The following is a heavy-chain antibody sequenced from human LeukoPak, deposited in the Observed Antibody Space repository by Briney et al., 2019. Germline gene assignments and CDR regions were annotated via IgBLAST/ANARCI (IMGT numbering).Heavy chain of an antibody. D-gene: IGHD1-26*01. CDR3: AGGARTLDY. CDR1: GFTFSGYW. Sequence: GGSLRLSCSASGFTFSGYWMSWVRQAPGKGLEWVANIKEDGSEKYYVDSVKGRFTISRDNAKDSLYLQMNSLRAEDTALYYCAGGARTLDYWGQGTLVTVSS. V-gene: IGHV3-7*04. J-gene: IGHJ4*02. CDR2: IKEDGSEK.